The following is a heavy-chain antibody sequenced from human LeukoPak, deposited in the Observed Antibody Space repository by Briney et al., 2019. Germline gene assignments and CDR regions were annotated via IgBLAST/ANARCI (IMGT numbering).Heavy chain of an antibody. Sequence: PSQTLSLTCTVSGGSISSGGYYWSWIRQHPGKGLEWIGYIYYSGSTYYNPSLKSRVTISVDTSKNQFSLKLSSVTAADTAVYYCARDRVTMVRGVRLEDYYYYGMDVWGQGTTVTVSS. J-gene: IGHJ6*02. CDR1: GGSISSGGYY. V-gene: IGHV4-31*03. CDR3: ARDRVTMVRGVRLEDYYYYGMDV. CDR2: IYYSGST. D-gene: IGHD3-10*01.